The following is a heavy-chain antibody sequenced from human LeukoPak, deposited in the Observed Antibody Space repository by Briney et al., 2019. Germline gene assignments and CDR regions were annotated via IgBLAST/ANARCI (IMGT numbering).Heavy chain of an antibody. Sequence: GGSLRLSCAASGFTFSSYWMSWVRQAPGKGLEWVTNIKQDGSEKYYVDSVKGRFTISRDNAKNSLYLQLNSLRAEDTAVYYCTREGITATADYWGQGTLVTVSS. J-gene: IGHJ4*02. V-gene: IGHV3-7*01. CDR1: GFTFSSYW. CDR3: TREGITATADY. CDR2: IKQDGSEK. D-gene: IGHD6-13*01.